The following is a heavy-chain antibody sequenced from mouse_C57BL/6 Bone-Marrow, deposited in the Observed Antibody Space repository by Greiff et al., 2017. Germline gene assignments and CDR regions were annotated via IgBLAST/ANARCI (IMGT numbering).Heavy chain of an antibody. CDR2: FYPGSGSI. V-gene: IGHV1-62-2*01. J-gene: IGHJ3*01. CDR3: ARHEEIYYDYLWFAY. CDR1: GYTFTEYT. Sequence: QVHVKQSGAELVKPGASVKLSCKASGYTFTEYTIHWVKQRSGQGLEWIGWFYPGSGSIKYNEKFKDKATLTADKSSSTVYMELSRLTSEDSAVYFCARHEEIYYDYLWFAYWGQGTLVTVSA. D-gene: IGHD2-4*01.